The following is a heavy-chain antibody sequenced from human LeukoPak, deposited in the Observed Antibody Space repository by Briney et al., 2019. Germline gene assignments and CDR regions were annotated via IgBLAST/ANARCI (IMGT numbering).Heavy chain of an antibody. V-gene: IGHV1-69*01. D-gene: IGHD3-22*01. CDR3: ATGKDRSGYYYSLDY. CDR1: GGTFSTFP. Sequence: SVKVSCKASGGTFSTFPISWVRQAPGQGLEWIGGIIPIFGPNYAQKFQGRATISADLATATAYMELSSLTPEDTSVYYCATGKDRSGYYYSLDYWGQGTLVAVSS. CDR2: IIPIFGP. J-gene: IGHJ4*02.